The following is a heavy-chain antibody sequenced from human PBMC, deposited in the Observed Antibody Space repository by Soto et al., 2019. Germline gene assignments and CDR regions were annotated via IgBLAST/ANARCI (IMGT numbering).Heavy chain of an antibody. Sequence: ASVKVSCKASGGTFSSYAISWVRQAPGQGLEWMGGIIPIFGTANYAQKFQGRVTITADESTSTAYMELSSLRSEDTAVYYCAREREAARRYYYYYYGMDVWGQGTTVTVS. CDR1: GGTFSSYA. CDR3: AREREAARRYYYYYYGMDV. CDR2: IIPIFGTA. D-gene: IGHD6-6*01. V-gene: IGHV1-69*13. J-gene: IGHJ6*02.